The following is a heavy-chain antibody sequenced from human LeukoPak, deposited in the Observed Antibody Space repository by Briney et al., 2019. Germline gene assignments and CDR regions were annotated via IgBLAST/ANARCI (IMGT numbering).Heavy chain of an antibody. CDR1: GGSFSGYY. CDR2: INHSGST. V-gene: IGHV4-34*01. CDR3: ARVLYDYYGSGSYLGPPDY. D-gene: IGHD3-10*01. Sequence: SEALSLTCGVHGGSFSGYYWSWFPQPPGKGLGWFGEINHSGSTNYNPSIKSRVTISVDTSKNQFSLKLSSVTAADTAVYYCARVLYDYYGSGSYLGPPDYWGQGTLVTVSS. J-gene: IGHJ4*02.